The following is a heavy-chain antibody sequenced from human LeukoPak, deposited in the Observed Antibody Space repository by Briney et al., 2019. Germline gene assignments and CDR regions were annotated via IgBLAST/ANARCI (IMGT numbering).Heavy chain of an antibody. CDR3: AIHPRIAMVRGEA. CDR2: ISSSGSTI. V-gene: IGHV3-11*04. J-gene: IGHJ5*02. CDR1: GFTFSDYY. Sequence: GSLRLSCAASGFTFSDYYMSWIRQAPGKGLVWVSYISSSGSTIYYAYSVKGRFTIARDNAKNSLYLQMHSLRAEDTYVYYCAIHPRIAMVRGEAWGQGTLVTVSS. D-gene: IGHD3-10*01.